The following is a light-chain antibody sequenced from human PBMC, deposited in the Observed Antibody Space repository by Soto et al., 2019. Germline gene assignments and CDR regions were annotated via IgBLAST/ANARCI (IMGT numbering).Light chain of an antibody. CDR1: QSVSSNY. V-gene: IGKV3-20*01. Sequence: EIVLTQSPGTLSLSPGERATLSCRASQSVSSNYLAWYQQKPGQAPRVLIYGASSRTTGIPDRFSGSGSGTDFTLTISSLQPDDFATYYCQQYNSYPWTFGQGTKVDI. CDR2: GAS. CDR3: QQYNSYPWT. J-gene: IGKJ1*01.